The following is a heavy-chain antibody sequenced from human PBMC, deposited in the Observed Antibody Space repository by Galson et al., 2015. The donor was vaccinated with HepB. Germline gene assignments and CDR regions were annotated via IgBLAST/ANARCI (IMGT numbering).Heavy chain of an antibody. V-gene: IGHV3-21*01. J-gene: IGHJ4*02. Sequence: SLRLSCAASGFTFSSYSMNWVRQAPGKGLEWVSSISSSSSYIYYADSVKGRFTISRDNAKNSLYLQMNSLRAEDTAVYYCARGGTYGEDGYNFDYWGQGTLVTVSS. D-gene: IGHD5-24*01. CDR3: ARGGTYGEDGYNFDY. CDR1: GFTFSSYS. CDR2: ISSSSSYI.